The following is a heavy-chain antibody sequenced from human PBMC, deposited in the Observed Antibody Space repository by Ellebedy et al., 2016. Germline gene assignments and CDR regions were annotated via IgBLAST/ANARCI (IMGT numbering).Heavy chain of an antibody. Sequence: ASVKVSXXASGYTFTSYAMHWVRQAPGQRLEWMGWMNPNSGNTGYAQKFQGRVTMTRNTSISTAYMELSSLRSEDTAVYYCARAETKVTTETVYFDYWGQGTLVTVSS. CDR3: ARAETKVTTETVYFDY. V-gene: IGHV1-8*02. CDR1: GYTFTSYA. J-gene: IGHJ4*02. CDR2: MNPNSGNT. D-gene: IGHD4-11*01.